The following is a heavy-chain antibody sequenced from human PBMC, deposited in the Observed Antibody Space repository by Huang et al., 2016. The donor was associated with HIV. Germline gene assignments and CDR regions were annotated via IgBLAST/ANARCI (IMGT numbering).Heavy chain of an antibody. J-gene: IGHJ4*02. CDR1: GGSFRNFA. CDR3: ATVDYYDTSGPQRGYFDN. V-gene: IGHV1-69*01. D-gene: IGHD3-22*01. Sequence: QVQLVQSGAEVKKPGSSVKVSCKASGGSFRNFAIGWVRQAPGQGLEWMAGIIPTLGTANYAQKCQCRVTIIADESTSTAYMELSSLRSEDTAVYYCATVDYYDTSGPQRGYFDNWGQGTLVTVSS. CDR2: IIPTLGTA.